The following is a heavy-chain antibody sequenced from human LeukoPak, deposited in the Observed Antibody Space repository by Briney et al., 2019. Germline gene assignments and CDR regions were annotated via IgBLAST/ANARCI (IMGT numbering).Heavy chain of an antibody. J-gene: IGHJ4*02. CDR3: ASIEVITKKFDY. CDR1: GYSISSGYY. CDR2: IYHSGST. Sequence: SETLSLTCTVSGYSISSGYYWGWIRQPPGKGLEWIGSIYHSGSTYYNPSLKSRVTISVETSKNQFSLKLSSVTAADTAVYYCASIEVITKKFDYWGQGTLVTVSS. D-gene: IGHD3-22*01. V-gene: IGHV4-38-2*02.